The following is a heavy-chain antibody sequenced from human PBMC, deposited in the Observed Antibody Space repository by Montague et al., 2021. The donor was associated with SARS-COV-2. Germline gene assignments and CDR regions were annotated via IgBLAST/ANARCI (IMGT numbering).Heavy chain of an antibody. CDR1: RGSFSNYY. D-gene: IGHD3-9*01. J-gene: IGHJ3*02. CDR3: ARGRPVQGSFRHFDSISSGALDI. V-gene: IGHV4-34*01. CDR2: INQGGAP. Sequence: SETLSLICAVSRGSFSNYYWTWIRQSPGKGLEWIGEINQGGAPNYTPSLKSRVTISLATSKKQISLKLNSVTVADTAVFFCARGRPVQGSFRHFDSISSGALDIWAQGSLVIVSS.